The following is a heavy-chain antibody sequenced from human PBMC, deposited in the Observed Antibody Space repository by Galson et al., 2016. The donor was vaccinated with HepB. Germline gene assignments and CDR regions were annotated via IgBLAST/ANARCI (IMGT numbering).Heavy chain of an antibody. Sequence: SLRLSCAASGFSFSSSAMHWVRQPTGKGLEWVSAIGATGDTYYPDSVRGRFTVSRENGKDFLHLQMNSLTVGDTAVCYCVRGYCSGGSCSILDSWGQGTLVTVSS. CDR1: GFSFSSSA. D-gene: IGHD2-15*01. V-gene: IGHV3-13*04. CDR3: VRGYCSGGSCSILDS. J-gene: IGHJ4*02. CDR2: IGATGDT.